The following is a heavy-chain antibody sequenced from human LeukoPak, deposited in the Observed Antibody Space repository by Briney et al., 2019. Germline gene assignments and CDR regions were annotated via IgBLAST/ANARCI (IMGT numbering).Heavy chain of an antibody. D-gene: IGHD3-10*01. V-gene: IGHV3-23*01. CDR2: ISGSGGST. CDR1: GFTFSSYP. J-gene: IGHJ6*02. CDR3: AKGDGWNYYYGMDV. Sequence: GGSLRLSCAASGFTFSSYPMSWVRQAPGKGLEWVSAISGSGGSTYYADSVKGRFTISRDNSKNTLYLQMNSLRAEDTAVYYCAKGDGWNYYYGMDVWGQGTTVTVSS.